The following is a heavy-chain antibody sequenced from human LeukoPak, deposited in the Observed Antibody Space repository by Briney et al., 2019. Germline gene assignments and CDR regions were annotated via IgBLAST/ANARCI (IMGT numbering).Heavy chain of an antibody. V-gene: IGHV1-2*04. CDR2: INPNSGGT. CDR1: GYTFTGYY. CDR3: ARATPVSTGYYLEYGLDP. D-gene: IGHD3-9*01. Sequence: ASVKVSCKASGYTFTGYYMHWVRQAPGQGLEWMGWINPNSGGTNYAQKFQGWVTMTRDTSISTAYMELSRLRSDDTAVYYCARATPVSTGYYLEYGLDPWGQGTLVTVSS. J-gene: IGHJ5*02.